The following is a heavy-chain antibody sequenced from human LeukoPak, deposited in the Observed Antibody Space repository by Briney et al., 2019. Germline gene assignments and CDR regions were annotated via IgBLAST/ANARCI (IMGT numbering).Heavy chain of an antibody. V-gene: IGHV1-69*04. CDR3: ALGVDTAMVGDY. CDR1: GGTFSSYA. J-gene: IGHJ4*02. Sequence: SMKVSCKASGGTFSSYAISWVRQAPGQGLEWMGRIIPILGIANYAQKFQGRVTITADKSTSTAYMELSSLRSEDTAVYYCALGVDTAMVGDYWGQGTLVTVSS. CDR2: IIPILGIA. D-gene: IGHD5-18*01.